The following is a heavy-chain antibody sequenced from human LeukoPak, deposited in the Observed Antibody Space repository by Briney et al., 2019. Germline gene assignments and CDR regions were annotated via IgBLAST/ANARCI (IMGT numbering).Heavy chain of an antibody. J-gene: IGHJ5*02. CDR1: GFTFNIYW. V-gene: IGHV3-7*03. D-gene: IGHD6-19*01. CDR2: IKGDGTET. Sequence: GSLRLSCAASGFTFNIYWMSWVRQAPGKGLEWVANIKGDGTETYYLDSVKGRFIISKDNTKNSLFLQMNSLRVEDTAVYYCARDKAVAGLFDPWGQGTLVTVSS. CDR3: ARDKAVAGLFDP.